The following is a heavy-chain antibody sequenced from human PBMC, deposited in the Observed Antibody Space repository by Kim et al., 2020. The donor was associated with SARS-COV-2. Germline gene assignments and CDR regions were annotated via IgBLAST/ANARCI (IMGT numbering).Heavy chain of an antibody. J-gene: IGHJ6*02. CDR1: GGTFSSYA. V-gene: IGHV1-69*13. CDR3: ARTLLDYGDYHYYYYYGMDV. CDR2: IIPIFGTA. Sequence: SVKVSCKASGGTFSSYAISWVRQAPGQGLEWMGGIIPIFGTANYAQKFQGRVTITADESTSTAYMELSSLRSEDTAVYYCARTLLDYGDYHYYYYYGMDVLGQGTTVTVSS. D-gene: IGHD4-17*01.